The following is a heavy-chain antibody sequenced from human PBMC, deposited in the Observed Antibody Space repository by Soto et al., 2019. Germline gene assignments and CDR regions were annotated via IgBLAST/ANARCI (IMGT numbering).Heavy chain of an antibody. CDR3: VRDTLPLFPAAPYYYYYGLDV. J-gene: IGHJ6*02. D-gene: IGHD2-2*01. Sequence: GGSLRLSCAASGFRFSSHWMSWVRQAPGKGLEYVSAISSNGGSTYYADSVKGRFTISRDNSKNTLYLQMSSLRAEDTAVYYCVRDTLPLFPAAPYYYYYGLDVWGQGTTVTVSS. V-gene: IGHV3-64D*08. CDR2: ISSNGGST. CDR1: GFRFSSHW.